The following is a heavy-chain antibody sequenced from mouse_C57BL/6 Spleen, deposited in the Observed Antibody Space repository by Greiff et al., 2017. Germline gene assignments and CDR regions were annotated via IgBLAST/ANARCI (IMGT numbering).Heavy chain of an antibody. CDR3: ARGYDYAWFAY. CDR1: GYSITSGYD. J-gene: IGHJ3*01. V-gene: IGHV3-1*01. CDR2: ISYSGST. Sequence: EVQLQQSGPGMVKPSQLLSLTCTVTGYSITSGYDWHWIRHFPGNKLEWMGYISYSGSTNYNPSLKSRISITHDTSKNHFFLKLNSVTTEDTATYYCARGYDYAWFAYWGQGTLVTVSA. D-gene: IGHD2-4*01.